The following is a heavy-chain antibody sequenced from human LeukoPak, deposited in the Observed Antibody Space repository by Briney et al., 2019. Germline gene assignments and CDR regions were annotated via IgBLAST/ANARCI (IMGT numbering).Heavy chain of an antibody. J-gene: IGHJ4*02. D-gene: IGHD6-19*01. V-gene: IGHV3-21*01. CDR3: ATTLTRDSSGSYGALDY. CDR2: ISDISDYI. CDR1: GFTFSTNS. Sequence: WGSLRLSCAASGFTFSTNSMNWVRQAPGKGLEWVSSISDISDYIYYADSVKGRFTISRDNAKNSLYLQMNSLRVEDTAVYYCATTLTRDSSGSYGALDYWGQGALVTVSS.